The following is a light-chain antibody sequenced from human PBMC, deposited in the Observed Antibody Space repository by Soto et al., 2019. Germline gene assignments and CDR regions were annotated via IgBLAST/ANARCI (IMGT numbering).Light chain of an antibody. CDR1: QSVNSN. J-gene: IGKJ4*01. Sequence: EIVMTQSPATLSVSPGERATLSCRASQSVNSNLAWYRQKPGQAPMLLISDASTRATGVPDRFSGSGSGTEFTLTISSLQAEDSGIYYCQQYNFWPPLTFGGGTKVEIK. CDR2: DAS. CDR3: QQYNFWPPLT. V-gene: IGKV3-15*01.